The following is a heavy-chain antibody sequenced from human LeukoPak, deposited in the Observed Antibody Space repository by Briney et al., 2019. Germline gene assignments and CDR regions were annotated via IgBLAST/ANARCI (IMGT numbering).Heavy chain of an antibody. J-gene: IGHJ4*02. Sequence: GGSLRLSCSASGFSFSTYWMSWVRQAPGKGREWVANIKLDGSENSYLDSVKGRFTISRDTAKNSMYLKMNSLRADDTAVYYCARGLRGWHAVGFDYWGQGTLVTVSS. D-gene: IGHD3-16*01. CDR1: GFSFSTYW. CDR2: IKLDGSEN. V-gene: IGHV3-7*01. CDR3: ARGLRGWHAVGFDY.